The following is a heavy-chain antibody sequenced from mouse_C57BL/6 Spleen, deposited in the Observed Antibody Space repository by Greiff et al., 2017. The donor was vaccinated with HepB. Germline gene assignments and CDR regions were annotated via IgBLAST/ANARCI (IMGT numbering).Heavy chain of an antibody. CDR1: GYTFTSYW. CDR2: INPSNGGT. Sequence: QVQLQQPGTELVKPGASVKLSCKASGYTFTSYWMHWVKQRPGQGLEWIGNINPSNGGTNYNEKFKSKATLTVDKSSSTAYMQLSSLTSEDSAVYYCAREDLCNGSYDNYGYFGVWGTGTTVTAAS. V-gene: IGHV1-53*01. CDR3: AREDLCNGSYDNYGYFGV. D-gene: IGHD2-12*01. J-gene: IGHJ1*03.